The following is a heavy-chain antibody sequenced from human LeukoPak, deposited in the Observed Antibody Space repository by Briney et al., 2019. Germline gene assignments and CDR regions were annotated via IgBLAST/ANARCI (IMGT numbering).Heavy chain of an antibody. CDR3: ARTGYGRDYYGMDV. CDR2: IHYTGST. V-gene: IGHV4-59*01. Sequence: SETLSLSCSVSGGSTSGSYWSWVWQPPGKGLQRIGYIHYTGSTDYNPSLKSRVTISIDTPKNQVSLRVTSVTAADTAVYYCARTGYGRDYYGMDVWGQGTTVTVSS. D-gene: IGHD1-26*01. CDR1: GGSTSGSY. J-gene: IGHJ6*02.